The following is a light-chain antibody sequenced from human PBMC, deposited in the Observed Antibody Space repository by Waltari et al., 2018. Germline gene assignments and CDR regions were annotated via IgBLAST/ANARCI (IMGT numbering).Light chain of an antibody. CDR3: QQRTNWPLT. CDR2: DAA. J-gene: IGKJ4*01. CDR1: QSVSYS. Sequence: EVVLTQSPATLSLSPGERATLSFRASQSVSYSLAWYQQKPGQAPRLLIYDAANRATGIPARFSGSGSGTDFTLTISSLEPEDCAVYYCQQRTNWPLTFGGGTKVEI. V-gene: IGKV3-11*01.